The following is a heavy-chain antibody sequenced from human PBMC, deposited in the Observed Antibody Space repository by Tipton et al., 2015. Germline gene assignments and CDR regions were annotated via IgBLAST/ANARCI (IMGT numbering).Heavy chain of an antibody. D-gene: IGHD5-24*01. CDR2: ISYTENT. J-gene: IGHJ6*02. V-gene: IGHV4-61*01. CDR1: GGSVSSGNYY. Sequence: TLSLTCTVSGGSVSSGNYYWSWIRQPPGKGLEWIGYISYTENTHNNPSLKSRVAISVDTSKNQFSLTLKSVTAADTAVYYCARDLEHGMDVWGQGTTVTVSS. CDR3: ARDLEHGMDV.